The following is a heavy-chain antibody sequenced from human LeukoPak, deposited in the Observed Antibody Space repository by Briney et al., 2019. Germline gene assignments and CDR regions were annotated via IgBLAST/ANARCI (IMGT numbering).Heavy chain of an antibody. D-gene: IGHD3-22*01. CDR2: IRGSGGRT. J-gene: IGHJ4*02. CDR1: GFTFSSYS. Sequence: PGGSLRLSFAASGFTFSSYSMNWVRQAPGKGLEWVSAIRGSGGRTYYADFVKGRFTISRDNSKNALYLQMNSLRAEDTAVYYCAKTDSSDYSYYFDYWGQGTLVTVSS. CDR3: AKTDSSDYSYYFDY. V-gene: IGHV3-23*01.